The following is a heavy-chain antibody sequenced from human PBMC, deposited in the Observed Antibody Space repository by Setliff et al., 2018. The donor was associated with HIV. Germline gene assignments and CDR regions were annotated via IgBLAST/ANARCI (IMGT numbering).Heavy chain of an antibody. Sequence: SETLSLTCTVSGGSISSSSYYWGWIRQPPGKGLEWIGSIYYSGSTYYNPSLKSRVTISVDTSKNQFSLKLSSVTAADTAVYYCARHHYSNWFDPWGQGTLVTVAS. CDR1: GGSISSSSYY. CDR2: IYYSGST. D-gene: IGHD2-15*01. V-gene: IGHV4-39*01. CDR3: ARHHYSNWFDP. J-gene: IGHJ5*02.